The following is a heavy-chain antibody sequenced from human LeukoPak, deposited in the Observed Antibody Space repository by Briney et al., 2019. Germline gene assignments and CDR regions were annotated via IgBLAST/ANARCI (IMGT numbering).Heavy chain of an antibody. Sequence: GESLKISCKGSGYSFTSYWISWVRQMPGKGLEWVGRVDPSDPYTNYSPSFQGHVTISADKSISTAYLQWSSLKASDTAMYYCATLGEYCSGGSCYPPYWGQGTLVTVSS. V-gene: IGHV5-10-1*01. CDR3: ATLGEYCSGGSCYPPY. D-gene: IGHD2-15*01. CDR1: GYSFTSYW. J-gene: IGHJ4*02. CDR2: VDPSDPYT.